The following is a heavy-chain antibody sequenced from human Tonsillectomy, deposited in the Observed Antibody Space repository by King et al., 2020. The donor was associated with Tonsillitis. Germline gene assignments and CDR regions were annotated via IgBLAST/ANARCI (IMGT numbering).Heavy chain of an antibody. CDR1: GGSFSGYY. CDR3: ARRNRGPRIAVAGRLFDY. Sequence: VQLQQWSAGLLKPSETLSLTCAVYGGSFSGYYWSWIRQPPGKGLEWIGEINHSGSTNYNPSLKSRVTISVDTSKNQFSLKLSSVTAADTAVYYCARRNRGPRIAVAGRLFDYWGQGTLVTVSS. V-gene: IGHV4-34*01. J-gene: IGHJ4*02. D-gene: IGHD6-19*01. CDR2: INHSGST.